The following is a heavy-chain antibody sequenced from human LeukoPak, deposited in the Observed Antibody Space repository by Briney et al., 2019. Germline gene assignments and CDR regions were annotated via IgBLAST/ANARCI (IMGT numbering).Heavy chain of an antibody. Sequence: SETLSLTCTISGGSISSYYWSWIRQPPGKGLEWIGYIYYTGSTNHNPSLKSRGTISVDTSKNQFSLKLSSVTAADTAVYYCPKSNGYGLVDIWGQGTMVTVSS. V-gene: IGHV4-59*01. J-gene: IGHJ3*02. CDR3: PKSNGYGLVDI. D-gene: IGHD3-10*01. CDR2: IYYTGST. CDR1: GGSISSYY.